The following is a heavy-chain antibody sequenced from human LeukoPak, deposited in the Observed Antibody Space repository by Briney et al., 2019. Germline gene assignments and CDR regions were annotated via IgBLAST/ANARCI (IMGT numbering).Heavy chain of an antibody. CDR1: GYSISSGYY. J-gene: IGHJ4*02. CDR2: IYHSGRT. CDR3: ARGYYYDSSGPEFDY. V-gene: IGHV4-38-2*02. D-gene: IGHD3-22*01. Sequence: PSETLSLTCTVSGYSISSGYYWGWIRQPPGKGLEWIGSIYHSGRTFYNPSLKSRVTISVDTSKNQFSLKLSSVTAADTAVYYCARGYYYDSSGPEFDYWGQGSLVTVSS.